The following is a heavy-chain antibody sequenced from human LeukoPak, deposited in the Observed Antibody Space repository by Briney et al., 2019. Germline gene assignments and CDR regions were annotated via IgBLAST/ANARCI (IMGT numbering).Heavy chain of an antibody. CDR1: GYTFTGYY. Sequence: ASVKVSCKASGYTFTGYYMHWVRQAPGQGLEWMGWINPNSGGTNYTQKFQGRVTMTRDTSISTAYMELSRLRSDDTAVYCCASTSDDDYVFDYWGQGTLVTVSS. D-gene: IGHD4-17*01. J-gene: IGHJ4*02. CDR3: ASTSDDDYVFDY. V-gene: IGHV1-2*02. CDR2: INPNSGGT.